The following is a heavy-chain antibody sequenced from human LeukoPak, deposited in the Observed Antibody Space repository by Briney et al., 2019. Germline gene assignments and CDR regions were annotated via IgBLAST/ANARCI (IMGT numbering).Heavy chain of an antibody. D-gene: IGHD2-15*01. CDR2: VDTSGRT. CDR1: GGSIRGYY. V-gene: IGHV4-4*07. J-gene: IGHJ5*02. CDR3: ARHWSHSVAQFGRYYWFDP. Sequence: SETLSLTCTVSGGSIRGYYWSWIRHPARKGLEWIGHVDTSGRTTYNSSLMSRVTMSVYTPKNQFSLRLTSVTAADPAVYYCARHWSHSVAQFGRYYWFDPWGQGTLVTVSS.